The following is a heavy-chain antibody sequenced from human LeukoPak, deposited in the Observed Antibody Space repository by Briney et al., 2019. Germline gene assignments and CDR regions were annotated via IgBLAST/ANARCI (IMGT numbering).Heavy chain of an antibody. Sequence: PGGSLRLSCAASGFTFSSYWMTWVRQAPGKGLEWVANIKQDGSEKFYVDSVKGRFTISRDNAKNSLYLQMNSLRAEDTAVYYCARDNHEGMVYVNYYYYYMDVWGIGTTVTVSS. CDR2: IKQDGSEK. CDR3: ARDNHEGMVYVNYYYYYMDV. J-gene: IGHJ6*03. CDR1: GFTFSSYW. D-gene: IGHD2-8*01. V-gene: IGHV3-7*01.